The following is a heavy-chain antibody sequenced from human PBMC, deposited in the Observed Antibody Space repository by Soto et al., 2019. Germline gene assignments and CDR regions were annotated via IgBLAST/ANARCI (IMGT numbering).Heavy chain of an antibody. J-gene: IGHJ6*03. CDR3: ARHLLAALPPYYFYMDV. Sequence: EVQLVQSGAEVKKPGESLKISCQGSGYSFADRWIGWVRQMPGKGLEWMGIIYPGDSDTRYSPSFQGQVTISADKSINTAYRQWTSLKASDTAIYYCARHLLAALPPYYFYMDVWGKGTTVTVSS. D-gene: IGHD6-6*01. V-gene: IGHV5-51*01. CDR1: GYSFADRW. CDR2: IYPGDSDT.